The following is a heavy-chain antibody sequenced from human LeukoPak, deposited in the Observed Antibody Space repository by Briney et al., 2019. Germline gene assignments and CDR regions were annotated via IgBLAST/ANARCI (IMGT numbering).Heavy chain of an antibody. J-gene: IGHJ3*02. D-gene: IGHD4-23*01. CDR3: AGDYEGNLAFDI. CDR1: GFSFSNCS. CDR2: ISSSSTYI. V-gene: IGHV3-21*01. Sequence: PGGSLRLSCAASGFSFSNCSMNWVRQAPGKGLEWVSSISSSSTYIYYADSLEGRFTISRDNVRNSLYLQMNSLRAEDTAVYYCAGDYEGNLAFDIWGEGTMVTVSS.